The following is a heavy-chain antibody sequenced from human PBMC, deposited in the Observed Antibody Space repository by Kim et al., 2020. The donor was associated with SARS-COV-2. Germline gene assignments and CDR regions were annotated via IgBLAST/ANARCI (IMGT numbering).Heavy chain of an antibody. J-gene: IGHJ5*02. V-gene: IGHV1-3*01. CDR3: AREGSGSYNWFDP. Sequence: YSQSFQGRVTMSGDTSATTAYMELSGLTSKDTAVYYCAREGSGSYNWFDPWGQGTLVTVSS. D-gene: IGHD3-10*01.